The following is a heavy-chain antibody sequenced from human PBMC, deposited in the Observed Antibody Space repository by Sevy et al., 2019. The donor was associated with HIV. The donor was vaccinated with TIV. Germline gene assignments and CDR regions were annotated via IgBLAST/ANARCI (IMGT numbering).Heavy chain of an antibody. Sequence: SETLSLTCTVSGGSISSYYWSWIRQPPGKGLKWIGYIYYSGSTNYNPSLKSRVTISVDTSKNQFSLKLSSVTAADTAVYYCARDGGTKYYDFWSGYYLNYYYYGMDVWGQRTTVTVSS. V-gene: IGHV4-59*01. J-gene: IGHJ6*02. D-gene: IGHD3-3*01. CDR2: IYYSGST. CDR1: GGSISSYY. CDR3: ARDGGTKYYDFWSGYYLNYYYYGMDV.